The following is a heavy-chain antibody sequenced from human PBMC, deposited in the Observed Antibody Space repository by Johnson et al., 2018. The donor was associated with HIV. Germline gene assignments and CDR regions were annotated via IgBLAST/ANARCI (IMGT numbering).Heavy chain of an antibody. Sequence: QVQLVESGGGVVQPGTSLILSCAASGFTFSYYSMHWVRQAPGKGLEWVALTSYDESDKFYVDSVKGRSTISRDTSKNTLYLQMNSLRPEDTAVYYCAKTLSPYYYDSSGYYQSYDSFDIWGQGTMVSVSS. D-gene: IGHD3-22*01. CDR1: GFTFSYYS. J-gene: IGHJ3*02. CDR3: AKTLSPYYYDSSGYYQSYDSFDI. V-gene: IGHV3-30*18. CDR2: TSYDESDK.